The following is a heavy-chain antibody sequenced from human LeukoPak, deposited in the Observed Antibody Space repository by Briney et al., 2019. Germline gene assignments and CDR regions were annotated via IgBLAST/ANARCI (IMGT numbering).Heavy chain of an antibody. CDR2: ISYDGSNK. V-gene: IGHV3-30*18. CDR3: AKISLIESAAVLEDY. J-gene: IGHJ4*02. D-gene: IGHD1-1*01. Sequence: PGGSLRLSCAASGFTFSSYGMHWVRQAPGKGLEWVAVISYDGSNKYYAGSVKGRFTISRDNSKNTLYLQMDSLRAEDTAVYYCAKISLIESAAVLEDYWGQGTLVTVSS. CDR1: GFTFSSYG.